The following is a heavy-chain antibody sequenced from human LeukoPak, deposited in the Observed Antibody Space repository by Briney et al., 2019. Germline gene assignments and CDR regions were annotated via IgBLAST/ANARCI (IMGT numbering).Heavy chain of an antibody. CDR3: ARDWVGI. V-gene: IGHV4-61*01. Sequence: SETLSLTCTVSGGSVSSGSYYCSWIRQPPGKGLEWIGYIYYSGSTNYNPSLKSRVTISVDTSKNQFSLKLSSVTAADTAVYYCARDWVGIWGQGTMVTVSS. CDR1: GGSVSSGSYY. D-gene: IGHD1-26*01. J-gene: IGHJ3*02. CDR2: IYYSGST.